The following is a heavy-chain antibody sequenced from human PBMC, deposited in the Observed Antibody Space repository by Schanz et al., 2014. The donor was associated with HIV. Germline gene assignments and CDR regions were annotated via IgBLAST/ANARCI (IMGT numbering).Heavy chain of an antibody. Sequence: EVQLVESGGGLVKPGGSLRLSCAASGFTFSRYWMSWVRQAPGKGLEWVANIKQDGSEKHYVASVKGRFTISRDNAKNSLYLQMRSLRADDTAVYYCAREYLGYSSGFDPWGQGTLVTVSS. D-gene: IGHD6-19*01. CDR1: GFTFSRYW. J-gene: IGHJ5*02. CDR2: IKQDGSEK. V-gene: IGHV3-7*01. CDR3: AREYLGYSSGFDP.